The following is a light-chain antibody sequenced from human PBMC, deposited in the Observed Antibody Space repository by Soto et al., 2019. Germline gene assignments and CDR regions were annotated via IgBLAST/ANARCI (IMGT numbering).Light chain of an antibody. V-gene: IGLV2-14*01. CDR2: GVT. J-gene: IGLJ1*01. CDR3: FSHRSGDSHV. CDR1: SSDVGGYNY. Sequence: QSALTQPASVSGSPGQSITISCTGTSSDVGGYNYVSWYQQYPGKAPKLMIYGVTNRPSGVSNRFSGSKTGNTASLTISGLQAGDEAYYYCFSHRSGDSHVFGTGTKLTVL.